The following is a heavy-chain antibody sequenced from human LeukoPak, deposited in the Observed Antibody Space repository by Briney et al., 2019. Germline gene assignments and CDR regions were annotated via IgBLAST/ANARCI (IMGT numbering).Heavy chain of an antibody. J-gene: IGHJ4*01. D-gene: IGHD2-2*01. Sequence: PGGSLRLSCAASGFSLTGCWMHWVPQAAGKGLVWVARMNSAGTTINYAGSVRGRFTISRDNAGNALYLQMSSLRAEDTAIYYCIREIQVRASASLGYWGQGTLVTVSS. CDR3: IREIQVRASASLGY. CDR1: GFSLTGCW. CDR2: MNSAGTTI. V-gene: IGHV3-74*01.